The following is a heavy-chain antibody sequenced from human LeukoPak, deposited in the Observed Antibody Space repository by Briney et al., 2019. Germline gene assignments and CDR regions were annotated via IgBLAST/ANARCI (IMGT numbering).Heavy chain of an antibody. CDR2: IYYSGST. CDR3: ARLDGDYGDYTNWFDP. CDR1: GGSISSSSYY. Sequence: PSETLSLTCTVSGGSISSSSYYWGWIRQPPGKELEWIGSIYYSGSTYYNPSLKSRVTISVDTSKNQFSLKLSSVTAADTAVYYCARLDGDYGDYTNWFDPWGQGTLVTVSS. V-gene: IGHV4-39*01. D-gene: IGHD4-17*01. J-gene: IGHJ5*02.